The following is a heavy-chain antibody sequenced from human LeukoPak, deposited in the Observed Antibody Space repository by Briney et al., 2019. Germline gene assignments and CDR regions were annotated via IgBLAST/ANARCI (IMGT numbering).Heavy chain of an antibody. Sequence: GGSLRLSCAASGFTFSSYGMHWVRQAPGKGLEWEAVISYDGSNKYYADSVKGRFTISRDNSKNTLYLQMNSLRAEDTAVYYCAKLTMVRGVISYWGQGTLVTVSS. CDR3: AKLTMVRGVISY. CDR2: ISYDGSNK. CDR1: GFTFSSYG. D-gene: IGHD3-10*01. J-gene: IGHJ4*02. V-gene: IGHV3-30*18.